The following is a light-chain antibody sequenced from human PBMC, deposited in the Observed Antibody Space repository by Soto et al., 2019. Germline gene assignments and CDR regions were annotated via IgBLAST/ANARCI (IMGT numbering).Light chain of an antibody. CDR2: EGH. CDR1: SGLVGSFSL. J-gene: IGLJ1*01. CDR3: CLYIGATSYV. Sequence: QAVLAQPASVAASPGHSITSCRTGTSGLVGSFSLGSWYQQHPGKAPKVMISEGHRRPSGVPDRFSGFISVNSASLTISGLQADDEADYYCCLYIGATSYVFGTG. V-gene: IGLV2-23*01.